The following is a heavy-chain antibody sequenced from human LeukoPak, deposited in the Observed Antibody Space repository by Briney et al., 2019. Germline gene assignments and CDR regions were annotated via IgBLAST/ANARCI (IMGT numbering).Heavy chain of an antibody. CDR1: GFTFSSYS. D-gene: IGHD1-26*01. CDR2: ISSSSSYI. V-gene: IGHV3-21*01. CDR3: ARSRFGGCYQPTTSGSLIGY. Sequence: GGSLRLSCAASGFTFSSYSMNWVRQAPGKGLEWVSSISSSSSYIYYADSVKGRFTISRDNAKNSLYLQMNSLRAEDTAVYYCARSRFGGCYQPTTSGSLIGYWGQGTLVTVSS. J-gene: IGHJ4*02.